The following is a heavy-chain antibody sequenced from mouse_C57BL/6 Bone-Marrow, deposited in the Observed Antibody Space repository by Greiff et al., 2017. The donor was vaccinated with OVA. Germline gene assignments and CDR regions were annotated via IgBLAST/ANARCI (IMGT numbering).Heavy chain of an antibody. D-gene: IGHD1-1*01. CDR1: GYTFTDYY. CDR2: INPYNGGT. J-gene: IGHJ2*01. CDR3: ARNYGSRTNFDY. V-gene: IGHV1-19*01. Sequence: EVQLQQSGPVLVKPGASVKMSCKASGYTFTDYYMNWVKQSHGKSLEWIGVINPYNGGTSYNQKFKGKATLTVDKSSSTAYMELNSLTSEDSAVYYCARNYGSRTNFDYWGQGTTLTVSS.